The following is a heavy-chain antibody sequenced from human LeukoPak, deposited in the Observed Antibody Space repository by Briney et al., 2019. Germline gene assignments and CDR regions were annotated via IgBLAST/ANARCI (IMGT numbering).Heavy chain of an antibody. J-gene: IGHJ4*02. CDR2: ISGTGGDT. D-gene: IGHD6-13*01. CDR3: SLVPNY. CDR1: GFTFSSYW. Sequence: GGSLRLSCAASGFTFSSYWIHWVRQAPGKGLEWVSAISGTGGDTYYADSVKGRFTISRDNSKNTLYLQMNNLRAEDTAVYYCSLVPNYWGQGTLVTVSS. V-gene: IGHV3-23*01.